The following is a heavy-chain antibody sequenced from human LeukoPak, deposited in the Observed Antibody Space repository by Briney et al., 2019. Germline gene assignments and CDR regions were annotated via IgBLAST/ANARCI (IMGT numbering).Heavy chain of an antibody. CDR3: AKDNEVYCGSYYPY. Sequence: SETLSLTCTVSGGSISSGGYYWSWIRQHPGKGLEWIGYIYYSGSTYYNPSLKSRVTISVDTSKNQFSLKLSSVTAADTAVYYCAKDNEVYCGSYYPYWGQGTLVTVSS. CDR1: GGSISSGGYY. D-gene: IGHD1-26*01. J-gene: IGHJ4*02. CDR2: IYYSGST. V-gene: IGHV4-31*03.